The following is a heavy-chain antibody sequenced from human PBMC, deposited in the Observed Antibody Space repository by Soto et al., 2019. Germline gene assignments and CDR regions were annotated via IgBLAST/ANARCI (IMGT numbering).Heavy chain of an antibody. CDR2: ISSSGSTI. V-gene: IGHV3-48*01. CDR3: ARGRVAVAANAEYFQH. D-gene: IGHD6-19*01. CDR1: GFTFSSYN. Sequence: EVQLVESGGGLVQPGGSRRLSCVASGFTFSSYNMNWVRQAPGKGLEWVSYISSSGSTIYYADSVKGRFTISRDNAKNSLYLQMNSLRAEDTAVYYCARGRVAVAANAEYFQHWGQGTLVTVSS. J-gene: IGHJ1*01.